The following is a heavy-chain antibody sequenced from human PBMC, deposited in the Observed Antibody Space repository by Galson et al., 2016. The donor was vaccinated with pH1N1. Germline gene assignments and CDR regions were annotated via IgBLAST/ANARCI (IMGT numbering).Heavy chain of an antibody. V-gene: IGHV2-70*04. CDR1: GFSLSTFGVR. CDR2: IDWDDEK. D-gene: IGHD3-10*01. J-gene: IGHJ6*02. Sequence: PALVKPTQTLKLTCTFSGFSLSTFGVRVSWIRQSPGKALEWLALIDWDDEKFYSPSLKTRLTISKDTTKDQVVLTMTNLDPVDTGTYYCARMGVASGGRYDYGLDVWGQGTTVTVSS. CDR3: ARMGVASGGRYDYGLDV.